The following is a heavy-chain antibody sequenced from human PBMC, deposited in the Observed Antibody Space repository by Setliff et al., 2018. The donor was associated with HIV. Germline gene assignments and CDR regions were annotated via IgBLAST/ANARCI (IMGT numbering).Heavy chain of an antibody. J-gene: IGHJ6*03. D-gene: IGHD3-10*01. CDR2: IQTSGST. CDR1: GGSISSGSYY. CDR3: ARRGSGFFHYYYYMDV. V-gene: IGHV4-61*09. Sequence: TLSLTCTVSGGSISSGSYYWSWIRQPAGKGLEWIGHIQTSGSTHNNPSLKGRVTISVDTSKNQFSLKLSSVTAADTAVYYCARRGSGFFHYYYYMDVWGKGTTVTVSS.